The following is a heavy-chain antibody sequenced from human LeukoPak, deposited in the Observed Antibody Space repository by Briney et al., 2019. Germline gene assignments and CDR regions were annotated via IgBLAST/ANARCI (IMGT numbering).Heavy chain of an antibody. CDR3: AKGITVFKV. J-gene: IGHJ4*02. Sequence: GGSLRLSCAASGFTFSSYAMHWVRQAPGKGLEWVAVISYDGSNKYYADSVKGRFTISRDNSKNTLYLQMNSLRAEDTAVYYCAKGITVFKVWGQGTLVTVSS. D-gene: IGHD3-3*01. CDR1: GFTFSSYA. V-gene: IGHV3-30-3*01. CDR2: ISYDGSNK.